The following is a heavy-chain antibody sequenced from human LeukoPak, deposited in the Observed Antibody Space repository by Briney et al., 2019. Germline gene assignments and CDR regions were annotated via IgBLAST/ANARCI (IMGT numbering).Heavy chain of an antibody. V-gene: IGHV4-31*03. D-gene: IGHD2-2*01. CDR1: GASVSATNYY. CDR2: IYYSGSA. Sequence: PSETLSLTCTVSGASVSATNYYWSWIRQHPGKGLEWIGYIYYSGSAYYNPSLKGRVTISVDTSKNQFSLKLSSVTAADTAVYYCARWCSSTSCYPSDAFDIWGQGTMVTVSS. J-gene: IGHJ3*02. CDR3: ARWCSSTSCYPSDAFDI.